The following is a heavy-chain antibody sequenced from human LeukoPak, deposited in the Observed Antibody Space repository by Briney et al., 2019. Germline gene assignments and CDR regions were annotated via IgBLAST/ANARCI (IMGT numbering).Heavy chain of an antibody. Sequence: SETLSLTCSVSGGSISSSYYYWGWIRQPPGKGLEWIGTIYYSGTTYSNPNLESRVTISIDTSKNQFSLKLSSVTAAATAVYYCARVGSGSFDYWGQGTPVTVSS. CDR3: ARVGSGSFDY. D-gene: IGHD1-26*01. J-gene: IGHJ4*02. CDR2: IYYSGTT. CDR1: GGSISSSYYY. V-gene: IGHV4-39*07.